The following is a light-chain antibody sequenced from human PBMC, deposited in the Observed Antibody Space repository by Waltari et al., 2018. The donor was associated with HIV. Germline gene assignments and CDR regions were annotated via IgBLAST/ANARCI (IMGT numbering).Light chain of an antibody. CDR3: SSYTSTSTVYV. V-gene: IGLV2-14*03. CDR2: AGS. J-gene: IGLJ1*01. CDR1: SSDAGGSNS. Sequence: QSALPQPASVSASPGQSITISCPGPSSDAGGSNSVSSYQLHPGKAPNLMIYAGSNRPSGVSNRFSGSKSDNTASLTISGLQAEDEADYYCSSYTSTSTVYVFGTGTEVTVL.